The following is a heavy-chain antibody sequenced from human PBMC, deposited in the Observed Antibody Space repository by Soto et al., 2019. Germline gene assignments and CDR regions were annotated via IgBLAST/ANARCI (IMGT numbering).Heavy chain of an antibody. J-gene: IGHJ4*02. CDR1: GYTFTSYA. Sequence: ASVKVSCKASGYTFTSYAMHWVRQAPGQRLEWMGWINAGNGNTKYSQKFQGRVTITRDTSASTAYMELSSLRSEDTAVYYCARDSSSSWYYFDYWGQGTLVTVSS. V-gene: IGHV1-3*01. CDR3: ARDSSSSWYYFDY. CDR2: INAGNGNT. D-gene: IGHD6-13*01.